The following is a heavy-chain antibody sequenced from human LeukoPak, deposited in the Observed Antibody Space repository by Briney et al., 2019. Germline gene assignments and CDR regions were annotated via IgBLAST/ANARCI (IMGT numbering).Heavy chain of an antibody. CDR1: GFTFSSYA. CDR2: ISTTDNYI. D-gene: IGHD2-15*01. CDR3: GRYCSAASCRDIDY. J-gene: IGHJ4*02. V-gene: IGHV3-21*01. Sequence: GGSLRLSCAASGFTFSSYAMSWVRQAPGKGLEWVSSISTTDNYIYYADSVKGRFTISRDNAKNSLYLQMNSLRAEDTAVYYCGRYCSAASCRDIDYWGQGTLVTVSS.